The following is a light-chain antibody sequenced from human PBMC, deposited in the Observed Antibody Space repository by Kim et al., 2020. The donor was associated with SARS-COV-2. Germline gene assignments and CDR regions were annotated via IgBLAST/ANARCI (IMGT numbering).Light chain of an antibody. CDR3: SSYTSSSTQVV. CDR1: RSYVSVYND. Sequence: QSLTIPCSETRSYVSVYNDDSCYHQHPGKTPNFMFYNDGKRPSGVSNRFSVSKSGNTASLTISGLQAEVEADYYCSSYTSSSTQVVFGGGTQLTVL. V-gene: IGLV2-14*03. J-gene: IGLJ2*01. CDR2: NDG.